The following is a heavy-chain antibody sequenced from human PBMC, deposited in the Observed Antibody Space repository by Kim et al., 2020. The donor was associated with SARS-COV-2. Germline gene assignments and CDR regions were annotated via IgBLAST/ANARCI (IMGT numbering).Heavy chain of an antibody. Sequence: YAAPVKGRFTISRDDSKNTLYLQMNSLKTEDTAVYYCTTDRGYSDGYSDYWGQGTLVTVSS. V-gene: IGHV3-15*01. CDR3: TTDRGYSDGYSDY. J-gene: IGHJ4*02. D-gene: IGHD5-18*01.